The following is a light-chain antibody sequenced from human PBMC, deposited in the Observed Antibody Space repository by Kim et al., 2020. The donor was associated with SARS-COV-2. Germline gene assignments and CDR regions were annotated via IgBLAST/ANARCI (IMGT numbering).Light chain of an antibody. V-gene: IGLV3-1*01. CDR2: QDT. CDR3: QAWDSSIARV. J-gene: IGLJ2*01. Sequence: SYELTQPPSVSVSPGQTASITCSGDKLGDKYACWYQQKPGQSPVLVIYQDTKRPSGIPERFSGSNSGNTATLTISGTQAMDEADYYCQAWDSSIARVFDG. CDR1: KLGDKY.